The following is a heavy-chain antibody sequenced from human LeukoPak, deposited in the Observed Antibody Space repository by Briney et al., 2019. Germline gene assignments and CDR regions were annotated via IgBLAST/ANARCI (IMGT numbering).Heavy chain of an antibody. J-gene: IGHJ4*02. V-gene: IGHV1-2*02. CDR3: AREGSGWYGNFDY. CDR1: AYTFTGYY. D-gene: IGHD6-19*01. CDR2: INPDSGGA. Sequence: ASVKVSCKASAYTFTGYYMHWVRQAPGQGLEWMGWINPDSGGANYAQKFQGRVSMTRDTSISTAYMEVSRLRSDDTAVYYCAREGSGWYGNFDYWGQGALVTVSS.